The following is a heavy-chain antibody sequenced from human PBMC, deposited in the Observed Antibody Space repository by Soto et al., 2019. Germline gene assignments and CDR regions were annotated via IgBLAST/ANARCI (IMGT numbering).Heavy chain of an antibody. Sequence: QVQLVESGGGVVQPGRSLRLSCAASGFTFSSHAMHWVRQAPGKGLEWVTVISNDGSHKFYADSVKGRFSISRDNSKSTRYLQMISLGTDDTAVYYCAKDGGAGSVDYWGLGALVTVSS. V-gene: IGHV3-30*18. CDR2: ISNDGSHK. J-gene: IGHJ4*02. CDR1: GFTFSSHA. CDR3: AKDGGAGSVDY. D-gene: IGHD6-13*01.